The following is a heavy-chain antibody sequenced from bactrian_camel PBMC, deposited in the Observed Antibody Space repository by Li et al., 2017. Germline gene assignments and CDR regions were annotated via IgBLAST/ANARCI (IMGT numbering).Heavy chain of an antibody. J-gene: IGHJ4*01. Sequence: QLVESGGGSVQAGGSLTLSCVASEDTSSNFCMGWFRQAPGKEREGVATIDTDGRISYVESVKGRFTIFKGNAKNTLYLQMNSLKSEDTALYYCATVDTEPASGGWWKDWGQGTQVTVS. CDR3: ATVDTEPASGGWWKD. V-gene: IGHV3S55*01. CDR2: IDTDGRI. D-gene: IGHD3*01. CDR1: EDTSSNFC.